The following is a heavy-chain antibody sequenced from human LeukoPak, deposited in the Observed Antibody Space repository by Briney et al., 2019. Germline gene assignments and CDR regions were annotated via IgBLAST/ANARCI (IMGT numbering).Heavy chain of an antibody. CDR1: GFSFGPNA. CDR3: ARDSRSHCSSTACYGPYFDY. D-gene: IGHD2-2*01. V-gene: IGHV3-23*01. CDR2: IGGDGAT. J-gene: IGHJ4*02. Sequence: GGSLRLSCAASGFSFGPNAMSWVRQAPGKGLEWVSGIGGDGATHYTGSVKGRFTISRDSAKNSLFLQMNSLRAEDTAVYYCARDSRSHCSSTACYGPYFDYWGQGTLVTVSS.